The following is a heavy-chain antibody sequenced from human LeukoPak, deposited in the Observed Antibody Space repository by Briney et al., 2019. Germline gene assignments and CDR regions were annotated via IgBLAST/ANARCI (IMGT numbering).Heavy chain of an antibody. Sequence: SETLSHTCTVSGGSISSYYWSWIRQPPGKGLEWIGYNYYSGSTNYNPSLKSRVTISVDTSKNQFSLKLSSVTAADTAVYYCATRAGYCTNGVCPDYWGQGTLVTVSS. CDR1: GGSISSYY. CDR2: NYYSGST. D-gene: IGHD2-8*01. CDR3: ATRAGYCTNGVCPDY. V-gene: IGHV4-59*12. J-gene: IGHJ4*02.